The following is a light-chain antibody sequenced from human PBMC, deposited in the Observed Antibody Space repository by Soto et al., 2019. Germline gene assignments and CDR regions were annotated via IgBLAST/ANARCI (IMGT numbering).Light chain of an antibody. CDR2: EAS. CDR1: QDIGKD. CDR3: LQDYNYPRT. J-gene: IGKJ1*01. V-gene: IGKV1-6*01. Sequence: AIQMTQSPSSLSASVGDKVTFTCRASQDIGKDLGWYQQKPGEAPVLLIYEASTAQSGVPSRFTGSGSGTEFTLTISSLQPEGFATYYCLQDYNYPRTFGQGTRVEIK.